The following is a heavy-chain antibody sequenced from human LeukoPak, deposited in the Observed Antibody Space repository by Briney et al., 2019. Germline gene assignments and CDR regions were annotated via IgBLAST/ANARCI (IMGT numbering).Heavy chain of an antibody. V-gene: IGHV1-69*04. CDR1: GGTFSSYA. J-gene: IGHJ4*02. D-gene: IGHD3-22*01. Sequence: SVKVSCKASGGTFSSYAISWVRQAPGQGLEWMGRIIPILGIANYAQKFQGRVTITADKSTSTAYMELSSLRSEDTAVYYCATYYYDSSGYLLTTPTTYFDYWGQGTLVTVSS. CDR3: ATYYYDSSGYLLTTPTTYFDY. CDR2: IIPILGIA.